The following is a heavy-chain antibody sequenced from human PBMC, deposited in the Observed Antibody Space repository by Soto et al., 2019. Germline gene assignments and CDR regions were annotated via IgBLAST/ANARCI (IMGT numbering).Heavy chain of an antibody. CDR3: ARGEVGDSSSWYLGY. V-gene: IGHV4-34*01. D-gene: IGHD6-13*01. CDR2: INHSGST. J-gene: IGHJ4*02. Sequence: QVQLQQWGAGLLKPSETLSLTCAVYGGSFSGYYWSWIRQPPGKGLEWIGEINHSGSTNYNPSLKSRVTKSVDTSKNQFSLKLSSVTAADTAVYYCARGEVGDSSSWYLGYWGQGTLLTVSS. CDR1: GGSFSGYY.